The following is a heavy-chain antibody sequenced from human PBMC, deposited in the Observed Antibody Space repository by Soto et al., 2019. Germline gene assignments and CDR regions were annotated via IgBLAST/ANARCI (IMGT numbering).Heavy chain of an antibody. Sequence: GGSLRLSCAASGFTFSSYWMHWVRQAPGKGLVWVSRINSDGSSTSYADSVKGRFTISRDNAKNTLYLQMNSLRAEDTAVYYCARVVLLWFGEVGYYYYMDVWGKGTTVTVSS. V-gene: IGHV3-74*01. CDR1: GFTFSSYW. CDR3: ARVVLLWFGEVGYYYYMDV. J-gene: IGHJ6*03. CDR2: INSDGSST. D-gene: IGHD3-10*01.